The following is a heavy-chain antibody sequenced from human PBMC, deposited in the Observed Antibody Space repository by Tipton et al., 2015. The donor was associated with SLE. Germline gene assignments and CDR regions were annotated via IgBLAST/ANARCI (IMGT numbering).Heavy chain of an antibody. CDR1: DGTVSSHN. CDR3: ARAGGGATRNWFDP. V-gene: IGHV4-4*07. D-gene: IGHD1-26*01. Sequence: TLSLTCSVSDGTVSSHNWGWIRQPAGKGLEWIGRIYYSGSTDYNPSLKSRVTMSVDTSKNQFFLNLSSVTAADTALYYYARAGGGATRNWFDPWGQGTLVTVSS. CDR2: IYYSGST. J-gene: IGHJ5*02.